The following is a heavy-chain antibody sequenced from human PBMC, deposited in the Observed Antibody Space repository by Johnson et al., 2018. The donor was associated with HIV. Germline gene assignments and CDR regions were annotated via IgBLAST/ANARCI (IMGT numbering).Heavy chain of an antibody. CDR3: ARDPRSSSWYYYSNDAFDI. CDR2: VSYDGSER. D-gene: IGHD6-13*01. J-gene: IGHJ3*02. V-gene: IGHV3-30*04. CDR1: GFSFSSYA. Sequence: HVQLVESGGGVVQPGRSLRLSCAASGFSFSSYAMHWVRQAPGKGLEWVAVVSYDGSERYYADSVKGRFTISRDNSKNTLYLQMNSLRAEDTAVYYCARDPRSSSWYYYSNDAFDIWGQGTMVTVSS.